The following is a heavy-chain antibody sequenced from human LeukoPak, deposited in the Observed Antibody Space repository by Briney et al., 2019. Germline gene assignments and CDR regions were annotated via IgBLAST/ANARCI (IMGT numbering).Heavy chain of an antibody. J-gene: IGHJ3*02. CDR2: INPNSGGT. Sequence: ASVKVSCKASGYTFTGYYMHWVRQAPGQGLEWMGWINPNSGGTNYAQKFQGRVTMTRDTSISTAYMELYSLRSDDTAVYYCATNREYCGGDCYSYDAFDIWGQGTMVTVSS. V-gene: IGHV1-2*02. CDR3: ATNREYCGGDCYSYDAFDI. CDR1: GYTFTGYY. D-gene: IGHD2-21*01.